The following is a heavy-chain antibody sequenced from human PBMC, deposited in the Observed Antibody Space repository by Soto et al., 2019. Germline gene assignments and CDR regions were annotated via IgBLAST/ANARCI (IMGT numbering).Heavy chain of an antibody. Sequence: QVQLVESGGGVVQPGRSLRLSCAASGFSISTYGMHWVRQAPGKGLEWVAVIWYDGRNKYYADSVKGRFTISRDTSNNTLFLQMNGLRAEDTAAYDCAGAAAEGWFDPWGQGALVTVSS. CDR3: AGAAAEGWFDP. J-gene: IGHJ5*02. CDR2: IWYDGRNK. CDR1: GFSISTYG. V-gene: IGHV3-33*01. D-gene: IGHD6-13*01.